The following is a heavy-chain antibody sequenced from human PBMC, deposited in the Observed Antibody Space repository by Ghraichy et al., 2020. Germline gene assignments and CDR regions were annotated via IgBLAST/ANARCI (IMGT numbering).Heavy chain of an antibody. V-gene: IGHV4-34*08. D-gene: IGHD4/OR15-4a*01. CDR2: IDHRGGT. CDR1: GATLSEYY. J-gene: IGHJ5*01. CDR3: ASITRAGAFDF. Sequence: SETLSLTCDVSGATLSEYYFTWIRQPPVKALEWIGEIDHRGGTDYNPSLQSRVSISVDTSQNQLSLKLRSVTAADTSVYYCASITRAGAFDFWGHGSLVTVSS.